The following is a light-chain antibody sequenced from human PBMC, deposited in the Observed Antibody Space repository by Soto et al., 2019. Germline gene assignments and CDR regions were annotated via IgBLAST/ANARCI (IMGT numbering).Light chain of an antibody. CDR3: QQYDNSPIT. V-gene: IGKV3-20*01. J-gene: IGKJ5*01. Sequence: EIVLTQCPGTLSLSPGERATLSCRASRSVSSSYLAWYQQKPGQAPRLLIYGASSRATGIPDRFSGTGSETDFTLTISRLEPEDFAVYYCQQYDNSPITFGQGTRLEIK. CDR1: RSVSSSY. CDR2: GAS.